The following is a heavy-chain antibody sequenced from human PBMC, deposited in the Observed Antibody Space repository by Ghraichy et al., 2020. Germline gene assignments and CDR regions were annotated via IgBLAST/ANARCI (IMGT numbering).Heavy chain of an antibody. CDR3: AKGVRWFGDDLTFGN. Sequence: GGSLRLSCAASGFTFSSYAMSWVRQAPGKGLEWVSVISGSGGTTYYADSVKGRFTISKDNSKNTLYLQMNSLRVEDTAVYYCAKGVRWFGDDLTFGNWGQGTLVTVSS. CDR2: ISGSGGTT. D-gene: IGHD3-10*01. J-gene: IGHJ4*02. V-gene: IGHV3-23*01. CDR1: GFTFSSYA.